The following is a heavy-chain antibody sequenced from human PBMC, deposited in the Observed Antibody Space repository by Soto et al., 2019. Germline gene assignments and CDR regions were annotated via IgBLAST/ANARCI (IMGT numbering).Heavy chain of an antibody. CDR1: GGTFSSYT. CDR2: FDPEDGET. J-gene: IGHJ6*03. D-gene: IGHD6-13*01. Sequence: ASVKVSCKASGGTFSSYTISWVRQAPGQGLEWMGGFDPEDGETIYAQKFQGRVTMTEDTSTDTAYMELSSLRSEDTAVYYCATELAAAGTYPYYYMDVWGKGTTVTVSS. V-gene: IGHV1-24*01. CDR3: ATELAAAGTYPYYYMDV.